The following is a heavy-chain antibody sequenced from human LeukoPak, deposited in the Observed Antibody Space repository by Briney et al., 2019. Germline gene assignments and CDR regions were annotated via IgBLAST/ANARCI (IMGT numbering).Heavy chain of an antibody. D-gene: IGHD3-10*01. CDR1: GFSVSSNY. Sequence: GGCLRLSCAASGFSVSSNYMSWGRQTPGKGVGWVSGIYSGGHIDYADSVKGRFTISRDNSKNTLYLQMNSLRAEDTAVYYCAGKQGSGSPRPLDYWGQGTLVTVSS. CDR3: AGKQGSGSPRPLDY. CDR2: IYSGGHI. V-gene: IGHV3-53*01. J-gene: IGHJ4*02.